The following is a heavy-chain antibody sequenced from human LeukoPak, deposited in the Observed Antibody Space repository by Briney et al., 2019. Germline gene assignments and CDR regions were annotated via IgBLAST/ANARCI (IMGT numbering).Heavy chain of an antibody. J-gene: IGHJ4*02. V-gene: IGHV3-9*01. CDR3: AKGRGYNYGYIFGYFDY. Sequence: GGSLRLSCAASGFTFADYAMHWVRQTPGKGLEWVSGISWNSGNIDYADSVKGRFTISRDNAKNSLYLQMNSLRAEDTALYYCAKGRGYNYGYIFGYFDYWGQGTLVTVFS. CDR1: GFTFADYA. CDR2: ISWNSGNI. D-gene: IGHD5-18*01.